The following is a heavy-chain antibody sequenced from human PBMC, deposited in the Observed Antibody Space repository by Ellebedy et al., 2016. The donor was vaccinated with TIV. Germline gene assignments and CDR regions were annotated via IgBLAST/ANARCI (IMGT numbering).Heavy chain of an antibody. CDR2: INPNSGGT. CDR3: ARVEHIVVVPALQDYYYGMDV. J-gene: IGHJ6*02. D-gene: IGHD2-2*01. Sequence: ASVKVSCKASGGNFSSYAISWVRQAPGQGLEWMGWINPNSGGTNYVQKFQGRVTMTRDTSISTAYMELSRLRSDDTAVYYCARVEHIVVVPALQDYYYGMDVWGQGTTVTVSS. CDR1: GGNFSSYA. V-gene: IGHV1-2*02.